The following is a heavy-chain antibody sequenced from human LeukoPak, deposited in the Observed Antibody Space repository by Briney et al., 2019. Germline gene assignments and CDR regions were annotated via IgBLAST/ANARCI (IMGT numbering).Heavy chain of an antibody. Sequence: KASQTLSLTCTVSGGSISSGDYYWSWIRQPPGKRLDWIVYIYYSGSTYYNPSLKSRVTISVDTSKNQFSLKLSSVTAADTAVYYCARERYLWFGELIYYYGMDVWGKGTTVTVSS. J-gene: IGHJ6*04. V-gene: IGHV4-30-4*01. CDR2: IYYSGST. CDR3: ARERYLWFGELIYYYGMDV. CDR1: GGSISSGDYY. D-gene: IGHD3-10*01.